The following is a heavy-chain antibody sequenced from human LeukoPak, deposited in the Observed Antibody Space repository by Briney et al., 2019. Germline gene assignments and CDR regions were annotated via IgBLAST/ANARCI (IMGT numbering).Heavy chain of an antibody. J-gene: IGHJ5*02. CDR1: GFTFSTYS. CDR2: IDTSTSYI. Sequence: GGSLRLSCAASGFTFSTYSMNWVRQAPGKGLEWVSFIDTSTSYIYYGDSVKGRFTISRDNAKNSLYLQMNSLRAEDTAVYYCARAHTVTTNWFDPWGQGTLVTVSS. CDR3: ARAHTVTTNWFDP. D-gene: IGHD4-17*01. V-gene: IGHV3-21*01.